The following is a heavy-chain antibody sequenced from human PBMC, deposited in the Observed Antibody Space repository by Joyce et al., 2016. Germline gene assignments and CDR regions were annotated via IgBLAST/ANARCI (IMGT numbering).Heavy chain of an antibody. CDR3: ARHMRGYYYRGMDV. J-gene: IGHJ6*02. CDR1: GYSFSTYW. D-gene: IGHD2-15*01. V-gene: IGHV5-10-1*03. Sequence: EVQLVQSAAEVKKPGESLKISCKGSGYSFSTYWLSWVRQTPAKGLEWMARIEPSDSYTNYSPSFQAHVTISVDKSLTTAYLQGSSLKASDTAIYYCARHMRGYYYRGMDVWGQGTTVSVSS. CDR2: IEPSDSYT.